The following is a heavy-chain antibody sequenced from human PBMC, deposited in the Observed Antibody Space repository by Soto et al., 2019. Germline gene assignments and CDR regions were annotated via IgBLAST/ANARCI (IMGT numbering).Heavy chain of an antibody. V-gene: IGHV3-11*06. CDR3: AREMKDGDYVDY. Sequence: QVQLVESGGGLVKPGGSLRLSCAASGFIFSDYYMNWIRQAPGKGLEWVSYISTSSSYTNYADSVKGRFTISRDNAKNSLYLQMNSLRAEDTAVYYCAREMKDGDYVDYWAREPWSPSPQ. D-gene: IGHD4-17*01. CDR2: ISTSSSYT. CDR1: GFIFSDYY. J-gene: IGHJ4*02.